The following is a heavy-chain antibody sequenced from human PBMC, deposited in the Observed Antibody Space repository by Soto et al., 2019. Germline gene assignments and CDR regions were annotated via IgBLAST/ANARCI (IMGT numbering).Heavy chain of an antibody. D-gene: IGHD6-13*01. Sequence: PGGSLRLSCAASGFTFSSYGMHWVRQAPGKGLEWVAVIWYDGSNKYYADSVKGRFTISRDNSKNTLYLQMNSLRAEDTAVYYCAKEYSSSWGQLSYYYYGMDVWGQGTTVTVSS. CDR2: IWYDGSNK. J-gene: IGHJ6*02. CDR1: GFTFSSYG. CDR3: AKEYSSSWGQLSYYYYGMDV. V-gene: IGHV3-30*02.